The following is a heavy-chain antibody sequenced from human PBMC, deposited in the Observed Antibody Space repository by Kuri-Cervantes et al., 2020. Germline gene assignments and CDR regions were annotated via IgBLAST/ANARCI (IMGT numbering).Heavy chain of an antibody. V-gene: IGHV3-23*01. CDR3: ARGYSGWSFDI. CDR2: ISGADPGT. J-gene: IGHJ3*02. Sequence: GGSLRLSCAASGFSFNTYAMSWVRQAPGKGLEWVSAISGADPGTYHADSVKGRFTISRDNAKNSLYLQMNSLRAEDTAVYYCARGYSGWSFDIWGQGTMVTVSS. D-gene: IGHD6-19*01. CDR1: GFSFNTYA.